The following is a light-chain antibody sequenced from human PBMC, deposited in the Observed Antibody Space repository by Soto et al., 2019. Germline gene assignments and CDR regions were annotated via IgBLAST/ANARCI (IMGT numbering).Light chain of an antibody. Sequence: EIVMTQSPATLSVSPGERATLSCRASQSISSNLAWYQQKPGQAPRLLVLNASTRATGIPVRFSGSGFGTEFTLTISVLQSEDFAVYYCQQYETWPHRTFCGGTKVEIK. J-gene: IGKJ4*01. CDR2: NAS. V-gene: IGKV3-15*01. CDR3: QQYETWPHRT. CDR1: QSISSN.